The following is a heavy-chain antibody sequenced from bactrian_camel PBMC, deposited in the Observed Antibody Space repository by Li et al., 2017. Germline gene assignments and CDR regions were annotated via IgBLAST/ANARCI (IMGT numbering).Heavy chain of an antibody. CDR3: AATSQPFRLLDRLPPRSEYQY. D-gene: IGHD1*01. CDR1: GLTRRNYC. J-gene: IGHJ4*01. Sequence: HVQLVESGGGSVQAGGSLRLSCEHSGLTRRNYCLGWFRQAPGKEREGVASIDNDGAGSLSDSVKGRFTVSQDSAKNILYLQMNNLSPEDSAMYFCAATSQPFRLLDRLPPRSEYQYWGQGTQVTVS. CDR2: IDNDGAGS. V-gene: IGHV3S6*01.